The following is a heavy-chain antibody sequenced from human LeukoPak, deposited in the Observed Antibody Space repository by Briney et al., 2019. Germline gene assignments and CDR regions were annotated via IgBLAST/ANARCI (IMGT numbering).Heavy chain of an antibody. CDR2: IIPIFGTA. J-gene: IGHJ4*02. CDR3: ARRDGYNVGFDY. Sequence: SVKVSCKASGGTFSSYAISWVRQAPGQGLEWMGGIIPIFGTANYAQKFQGRVTITADKSTSTAYMELSSLRSEDTAVYYCARRDGYNVGFDYWGQGTLVTVSS. V-gene: IGHV1-69*06. CDR1: GGTFSSYA. D-gene: IGHD5-24*01.